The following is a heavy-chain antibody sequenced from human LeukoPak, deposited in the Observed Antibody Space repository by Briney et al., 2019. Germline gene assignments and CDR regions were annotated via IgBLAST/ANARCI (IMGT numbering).Heavy chain of an antibody. CDR2: MIPNTGHT. Sequence: GASVKVSCKASGYTFTSYDINWVRQATGQGLEWMGWMIPNTGHTGYAQEFQGRVSMTRNTSISTAYMELSSLRSEDTAVYYCARALEFGDCYCFGYWGQGTLVTVSS. J-gene: IGHJ4*02. V-gene: IGHV1-8*02. D-gene: IGHD2-21*02. CDR3: ARALEFGDCYCFGY. CDR1: GYTFTSYD.